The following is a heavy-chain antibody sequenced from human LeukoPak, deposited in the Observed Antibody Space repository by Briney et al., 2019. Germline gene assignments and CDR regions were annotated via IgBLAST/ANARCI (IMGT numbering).Heavy chain of an antibody. V-gene: IGHV3-13*01. CDR2: IGTASDT. D-gene: IGHD1-1*01. CDR3: ARGPPRGKYYYMDV. CDR1: GFTFGNSW. Sequence: GGSLRLSCAASGFTFGNSWVHWVRQPTGQGLEWVSTIGTASDTYYPGSVEGRFTLSRDNAKNSLYLQMNSLTAGDTAVYYCARGPPRGKYYYMDVWGKGTTVTVSS. J-gene: IGHJ6*03.